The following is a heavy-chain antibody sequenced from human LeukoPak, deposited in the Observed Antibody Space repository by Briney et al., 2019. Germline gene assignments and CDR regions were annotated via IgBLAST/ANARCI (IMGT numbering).Heavy chain of an antibody. CDR3: ASGRGYSYAH. V-gene: IGHV4-38-2*02. CDR2: IYHSGST. CDR1: GYSISSGYY. Sequence: SETLSLTCTVSGYSISSGYYWGWIRPPPGKGLEWIGSIYHSGSTYYNPSLKSRVTISVDTSKNQFSLKLSSVTAADTAVYYCASGRGYSYAHWGQGTLVTVSS. D-gene: IGHD5-18*01. J-gene: IGHJ4*02.